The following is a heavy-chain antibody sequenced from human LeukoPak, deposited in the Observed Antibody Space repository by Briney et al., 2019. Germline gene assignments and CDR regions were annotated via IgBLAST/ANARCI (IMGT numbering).Heavy chain of an antibody. CDR1: GGSISSYY. CDR3: ARTNSGYDRSIDY. J-gene: IGHJ4*02. Sequence: KTSETLSLTCTVSGGSISSYYWSWIRQPPGKGLEWIGYIYYSGSTNYNPSLKSRVTISVDTSKNQFSLKLSSVTAADTAVYYCARTNSGYDRSIDYWGQGTLVTVSS. D-gene: IGHD5-12*01. CDR2: IYYSGST. V-gene: IGHV4-59*01.